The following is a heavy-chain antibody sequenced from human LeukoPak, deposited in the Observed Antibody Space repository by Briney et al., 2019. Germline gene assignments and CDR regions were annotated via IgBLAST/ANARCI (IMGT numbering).Heavy chain of an antibody. Sequence: ASVKVSCKASGYTFTSNYMHWVRQAPGQGLEWMGVINPSGHNTNYAQRFQGRLTMTRDTSTSTDYMELSSLRSEDTALYYCARDPKDDTSGYYYFDYWGQGTLVTVSS. CDR1: GYTFTSNY. J-gene: IGHJ4*02. V-gene: IGHV1-46*01. D-gene: IGHD3-22*01. CDR3: ARDPKDDTSGYYYFDY. CDR2: INPSGHNT.